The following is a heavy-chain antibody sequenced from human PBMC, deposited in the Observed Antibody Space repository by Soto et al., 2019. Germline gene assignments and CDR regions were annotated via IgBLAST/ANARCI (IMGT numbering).Heavy chain of an antibody. J-gene: IGHJ4*02. V-gene: IGHV3-48*01. CDR3: ASYNTRDDY. CDR1: GFTFSSYS. CDR2: ISSSSSTI. Sequence: EVQLVESGGGLVQPGGSLRLSCAASGFTFSSYSMNWVRQAPGKGLEWVSYISSSSSTIYYADSVKGRFTISRDNAKNSLYLQMNSLRAEDTAVDYCASYNTRDDYWGQGTLVIVSS. D-gene: IGHD1-20*01.